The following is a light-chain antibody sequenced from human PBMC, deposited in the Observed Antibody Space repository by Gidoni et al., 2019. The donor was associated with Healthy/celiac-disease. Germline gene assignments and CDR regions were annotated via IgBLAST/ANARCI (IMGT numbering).Light chain of an antibody. CDR3: CSYAGSYTFGV. CDR1: SRDVGGYNY. CDR2: DVS. J-gene: IGLJ3*02. V-gene: IGLV2-11*01. Sequence: QSALTQPRSVSGSPGQSVTISCTGTSRDVGGYNYVSWYQQHPGKAPKLMIYDVSKRPPGVPDRFSGSKSGNTASLTISGLQAEDEADYYCCSYAGSYTFGVFGGGTKLTVL.